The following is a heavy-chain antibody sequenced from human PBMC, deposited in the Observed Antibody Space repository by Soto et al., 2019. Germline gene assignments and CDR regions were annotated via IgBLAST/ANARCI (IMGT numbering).Heavy chain of an antibody. CDR3: ARGPYDILTGYLSVGWFDP. CDR1: GFTFSSYS. Sequence: EVQLVESGGGLVKPGGSLRLSCAASGFTFSSYSMNWVRQAPGKGLEWVSSISSSSSYIYYADSVKGRFTISRDNAKNSLYLQMNSLRAEDTAVYYCARGPYDILTGYLSVGWFDPWGQGTLVTVSS. CDR2: ISSSSSYI. D-gene: IGHD3-9*01. J-gene: IGHJ5*02. V-gene: IGHV3-21*01.